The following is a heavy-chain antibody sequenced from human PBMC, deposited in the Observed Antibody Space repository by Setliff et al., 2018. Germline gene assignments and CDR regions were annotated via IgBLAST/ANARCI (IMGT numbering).Heavy chain of an antibody. J-gene: IGHJ4*02. V-gene: IGHV4-59*01. Sequence: LSLTCTVSGGSIRNYYWSWIRQPPGKGLEWIGYIYYSGNTNYNPSLKSRVTISVDTSKNQFSLKLSSVTAADTAVYFCARGYYNFLSGYYTPYYFEYWGQGTLVTVSS. CDR3: ARGYYNFLSGYYTPYYFEY. D-gene: IGHD3-3*01. CDR1: GGSIRNYY. CDR2: IYYSGNT.